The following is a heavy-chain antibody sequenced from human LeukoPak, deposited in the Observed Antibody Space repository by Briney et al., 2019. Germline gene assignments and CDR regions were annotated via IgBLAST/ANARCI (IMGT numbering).Heavy chain of an antibody. Sequence: SQTLSLTCAISGDSVSSNSAAWNWIRQSPSRGLEWLGRTYYRSKWYNDYVVSVKSRITINPDTSKNQFSLQLNSVTPEDTAVYYCARDRLRFLEWLLYWDYFDYWGQGTLVTVSS. CDR2: TYYRSKWYN. J-gene: IGHJ4*02. D-gene: IGHD3-3*01. CDR3: ARDRLRFLEWLLYWDYFDY. V-gene: IGHV6-1*01. CDR1: GDSVSSNSAA.